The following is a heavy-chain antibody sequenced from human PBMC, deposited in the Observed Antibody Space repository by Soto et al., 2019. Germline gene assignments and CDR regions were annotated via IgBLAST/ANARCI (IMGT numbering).Heavy chain of an antibody. CDR2: INSKTNGGTT. V-gene: IGHV3-15*01. CDR1: GFTFTNAW. Sequence: EVHLVESGGGLVEPGGSLRLSCAASGFTFTNAWVNWVRQAPGKGLEWVGRINSKTNGGTTDYAAPVKGRFTVSRDDSKNTLYLQMNSLKTEDTAMYYCTSGYCSGGTCDSVLYWGQGTLVTVSS. CDR3: TSGYCSGGTCDSVLY. D-gene: IGHD2-15*01. J-gene: IGHJ4*02.